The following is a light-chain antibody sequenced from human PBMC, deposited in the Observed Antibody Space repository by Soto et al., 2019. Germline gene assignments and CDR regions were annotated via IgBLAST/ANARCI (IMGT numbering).Light chain of an antibody. V-gene: IGKV3-15*01. CDR2: GAS. CDR3: QQYNNWPPWT. Sequence: IVMTQSPAPLSVSPGERATRSCRASQSVSSNLAWYQQKPGQAPRLLIYGASTRATGIPARFSGNGSGTEFTLTISSLQSEDFAVYYCQQYNNWPPWTFGQGTKGDIK. J-gene: IGKJ1*01. CDR1: QSVSSN.